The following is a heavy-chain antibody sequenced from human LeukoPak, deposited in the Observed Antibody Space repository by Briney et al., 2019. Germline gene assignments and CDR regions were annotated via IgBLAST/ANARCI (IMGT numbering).Heavy chain of an antibody. Sequence: SQTLSLTCTVSGGSISSGDYYWSWIRQPPGKGLEWIGYIYCSGSTYYNPSLKSRVTISVDTSKNQFSLKLSSVTAADTAVYYCTRGRGYYYGSGRSTNWFDPWGQGTLVTVSS. CDR1: GGSISSGDYY. J-gene: IGHJ5*02. V-gene: IGHV4-30-4*01. CDR2: IYCSGST. D-gene: IGHD3-10*01. CDR3: TRGRGYYYGSGRSTNWFDP.